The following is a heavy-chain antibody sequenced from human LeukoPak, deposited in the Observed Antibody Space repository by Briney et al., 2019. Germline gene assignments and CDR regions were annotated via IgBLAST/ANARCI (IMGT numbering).Heavy chain of an antibody. D-gene: IGHD3-22*01. J-gene: IGHJ4*02. V-gene: IGHV1-46*03. Sequence: ASVKVSCKASGYTFTSYYMHWVRQAPGQGLEWMGIINPSGGSTSYAQKFQGRVTTTRDTSTSTVYMELSSLRSEDTAVYYCARAMYYYDSSGYSIDYWGQGTLVTVSS. CDR3: ARAMYYYDSSGYSIDY. CDR2: INPSGGST. CDR1: GYTFTSYY.